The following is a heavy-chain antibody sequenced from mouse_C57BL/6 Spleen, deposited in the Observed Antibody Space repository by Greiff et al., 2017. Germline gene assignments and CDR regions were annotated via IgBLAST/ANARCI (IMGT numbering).Heavy chain of an antibody. CDR2: INPNNGGT. CDR1: GYTFTDYY. Sequence: VQLQQSGPELVKPGASVKISCKASGYTFTDYYMNWVKQSHGKSLEWIGDINPNNGGTSYNQKFKGKATLTVDKSSSTAYMELRSLTSEDSAVYYCAREGDGSSYAMDYWGQGTSVTVSS. J-gene: IGHJ4*01. D-gene: IGHD1-1*01. V-gene: IGHV1-26*01. CDR3: AREGDGSSYAMDY.